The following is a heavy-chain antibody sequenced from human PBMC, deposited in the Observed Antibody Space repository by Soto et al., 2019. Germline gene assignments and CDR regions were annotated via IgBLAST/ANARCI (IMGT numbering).Heavy chain of an antibody. J-gene: IGHJ5*02. Sequence: GGSLRLSCAASGFTFSSYAMHWVRQAPGKGLEWVAVISYDGSNKYYADSVKGRFTISRDNSKNTLYLQMNSLRAEDTAVYYCARDGLGYFDRLVFPYNWFDPWGQGTLVTVSS. D-gene: IGHD3-9*01. CDR1: GFTFSSYA. CDR2: ISYDGSNK. V-gene: IGHV3-30-3*01. CDR3: ARDGLGYFDRLVFPYNWFDP.